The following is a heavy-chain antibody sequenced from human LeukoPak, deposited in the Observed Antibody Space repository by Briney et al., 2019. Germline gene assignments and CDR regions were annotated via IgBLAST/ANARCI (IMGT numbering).Heavy chain of an antibody. Sequence: GGSLRLSCAASGFTFSDYYMGWIRQAPGKGLEWLSYIVDNGRKIYYADSVKGRFTISRDNAKNSLYLQMNSLRAEDTAVYYCAELGITMIGGVWGKGTTVTISS. CDR3: AELGITMIGGV. V-gene: IGHV3-11*04. J-gene: IGHJ6*04. D-gene: IGHD3-10*02. CDR2: IVDNGRKI. CDR1: GFTFSDYY.